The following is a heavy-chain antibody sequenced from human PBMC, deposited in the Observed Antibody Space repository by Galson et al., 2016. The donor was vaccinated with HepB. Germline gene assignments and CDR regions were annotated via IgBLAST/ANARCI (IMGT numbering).Heavy chain of an antibody. Sequence: QSGADVKKPGESLKITCKGSGYSFSKYWIGWVRQMPGKGLEWMAFIYPGDSDTRYSPSFQGHVTVSADKSITTAYLQWSSLKASDTAMYYCARAYSSGPGVPIAYNFDYGGKGTLVTVSS. V-gene: IGHV5-51*01. D-gene: IGHD6-19*01. CDR3: ARAYSSGPGVPIAYNFDY. J-gene: IGHJ4*02. CDR1: GYSFSKYW. CDR2: IYPGDSDT.